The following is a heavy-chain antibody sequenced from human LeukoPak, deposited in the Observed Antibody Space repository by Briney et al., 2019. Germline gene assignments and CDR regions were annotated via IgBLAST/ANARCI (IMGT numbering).Heavy chain of an antibody. CDR1: GYTFTGYY. Sequence: ASVKVSCKASGYTFTGYYMHWVRQAPGQGLEWMGIINPSGGSTSYAQKFQGRVTMTRDTSTSTVYMELSSLRSEDTAMYYCARDEAVAVTPYYYGMDVWGQGTTVTVSS. CDR2: INPSGGST. D-gene: IGHD6-19*01. V-gene: IGHV1-46*01. J-gene: IGHJ6*02. CDR3: ARDEAVAVTPYYYGMDV.